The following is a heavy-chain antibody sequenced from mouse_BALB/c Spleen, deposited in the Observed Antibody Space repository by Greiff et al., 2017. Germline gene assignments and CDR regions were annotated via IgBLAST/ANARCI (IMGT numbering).Heavy chain of an antibody. CDR3: ARCDRRYFDV. D-gene: IGHD2-14*01. J-gene: IGHJ1*01. CDR1: GFNIKDYY. Sequence: EVQLQQSGAELVRSGASVKLSCTASGFNIKDYYMHWVKQRPEQGLEWIGWIDPENGDTEYAPKFQGKATMTADTSSNTAYLQLSSLTSEDSAVYFCARCDRRYFDVWGAGTTVTVSS. CDR2: IDPENGDT. V-gene: IGHV14-4*02.